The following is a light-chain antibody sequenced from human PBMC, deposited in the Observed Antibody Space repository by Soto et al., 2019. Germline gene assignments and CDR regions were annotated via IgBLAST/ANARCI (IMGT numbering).Light chain of an antibody. CDR2: VGTGGIVG. Sequence: QPVLTQPPSAAASLGASVTLTCTLSSGYSNYKGDWYQQRPGKGPRFVMRVGTGGIVGSKGDGIPDRFSVLGSGLNRYLTIKNIQEEDESDYHCGAAHGSGSNFVFGGGTKLTVL. CDR1: SGYSNYK. CDR3: GAAHGSGSNFV. V-gene: IGLV9-49*01. J-gene: IGLJ2*01.